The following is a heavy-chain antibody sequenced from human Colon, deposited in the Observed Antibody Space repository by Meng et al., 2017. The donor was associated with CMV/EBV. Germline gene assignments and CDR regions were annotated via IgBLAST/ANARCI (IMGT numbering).Heavy chain of an antibody. Sequence: GESLKISCATSGFIFSDHNINWVRQAPGKGLEWASSISSSGTYIYYADSVKGRFTISRDNAKDSVDLLMTSLRAEDTAVYYCTRTFRYYFDFWGQGTLVTVSS. D-gene: IGHD2/OR15-2a*01. CDR3: TRTFRYYFDF. V-gene: IGHV3-21*01. J-gene: IGHJ4*02. CDR1: GFIFSDHN. CDR2: ISSSGTYI.